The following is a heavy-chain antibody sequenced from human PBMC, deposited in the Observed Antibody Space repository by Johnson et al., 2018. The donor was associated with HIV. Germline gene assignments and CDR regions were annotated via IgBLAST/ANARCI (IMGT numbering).Heavy chain of an antibody. CDR3: AKDHGGDYGDFVRTLDTFDL. Sequence: VQLVESGGGLVQPGGSLRLSCAASGFTFSIYAMSWVRQAPGKGLEWVSAISGPGGTTYYADSIKGRFTISRDNSKNTLFLQMNSLRAEDTAIFYCAKDHGGDYGDFVRTLDTFDLWGRGTMFAVSS. D-gene: IGHD4-17*01. CDR1: GFTFSIYA. J-gene: IGHJ3*01. CDR2: ISGPGGTT. V-gene: IGHV3-23*04.